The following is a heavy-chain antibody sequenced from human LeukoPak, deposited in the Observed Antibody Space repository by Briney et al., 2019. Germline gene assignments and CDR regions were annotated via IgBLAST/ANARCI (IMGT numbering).Heavy chain of an antibody. J-gene: IGHJ4*02. CDR3: ARGTRGFYRVSGVYYFDY. V-gene: IGHV4-34*01. CDR2: INHSGST. D-gene: IGHD1-26*01. Sequence: PSETLSLTCAVYGGSFSGYYWSWIRQPPRKGLEWIGEINHSGSTNYNPSLKSRVTISVDTSKNQFSLKLSSVTAADTAVYYCARGTRGFYRVSGVYYFDYWGQGTLVTVSS. CDR1: GGSFSGYY.